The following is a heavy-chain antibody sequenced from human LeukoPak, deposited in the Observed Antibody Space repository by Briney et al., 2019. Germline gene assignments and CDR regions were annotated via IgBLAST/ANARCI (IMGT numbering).Heavy chain of an antibody. D-gene: IGHD6-13*01. V-gene: IGHV3-23*01. J-gene: IGHJ5*02. Sequence: GGSLRLSCAASGLTFSNYPMSWVRQAPGKGLEWVSAISGSGGSTYYADSVKGRFTVSRDNSKNTVYLQMSSLRADDTAVYYCAKGRVIAAVGTVGFDPWGQGTLVTVSS. CDR3: AKGRVIAAVGTVGFDP. CDR2: ISGSGGST. CDR1: GLTFSNYP.